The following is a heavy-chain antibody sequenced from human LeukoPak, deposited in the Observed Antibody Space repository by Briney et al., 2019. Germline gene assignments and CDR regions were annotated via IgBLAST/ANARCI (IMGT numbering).Heavy chain of an antibody. D-gene: IGHD1-26*01. CDR2: ISAYNGVT. Sequence: GASVNVSCKTSGYTFTSHGIGWVRQAPGQGLEWLGWISAYNGVTDYEPKFQNRITMTTDTSTKTAYMELRSLRSDDTAVYYCARASRVGRDREEGYWGQGTLVTVSS. J-gene: IGHJ4*02. V-gene: IGHV1-18*01. CDR3: ARASRVGRDREEGY. CDR1: GYTFTSHG.